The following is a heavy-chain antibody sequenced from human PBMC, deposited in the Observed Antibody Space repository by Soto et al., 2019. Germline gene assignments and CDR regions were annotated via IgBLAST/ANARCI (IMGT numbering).Heavy chain of an antibody. J-gene: IGHJ6*02. V-gene: IGHV3-53*01. CDR3: ARGAPHCISTSCYGGHYYYPLDA. CDR2: IYSGGST. CDR1: GFTVSSNY. D-gene: IGHD2-2*01. Sequence: EVQLVESGGGLIQPGGSLRLSCAASGFTVSSNYMSWVRQAPGKGLEWVSVIYSGGSTYYADSVKGRFTISRDNSKNTLYLQMNSLRAEDTAVYYCARGAPHCISTSCYGGHYYYPLDAWGQGTTVTVSS.